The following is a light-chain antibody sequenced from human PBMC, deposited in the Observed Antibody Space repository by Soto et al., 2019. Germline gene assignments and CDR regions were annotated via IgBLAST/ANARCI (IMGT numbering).Light chain of an antibody. CDR3: GADHGSWANFVKV. J-gene: IGLJ2*01. V-gene: IGLV9-49*03. CDR2: VGPGGIVA. Sequence: QPVLTQPHSASASLGASVTLTCTLSSGYSDYNVDWYQQRPGKGPRLVMRVGPGGIVASKGNGIPDRFSVLGSGLNRYLTIKNIQEEDESDYHCGADHGSWANFVKVVVGGTKLTVL. CDR1: SGYSDYN.